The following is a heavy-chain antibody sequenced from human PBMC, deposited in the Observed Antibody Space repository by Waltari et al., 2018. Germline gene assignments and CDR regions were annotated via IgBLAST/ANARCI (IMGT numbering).Heavy chain of an antibody. CDR3: AKGHWG. D-gene: IGHD7-27*01. CDR2: ISGSGGST. J-gene: IGHJ4*02. Sequence: EVQLLESGGGLVQPGGSLRLSCAASGFTFSSYAMSWVRQAPGKGLEWVSAISGSGGSTNSPDSVKGRLTISRANPKTTLYLQMNSLGAEDTAVYYCAKGHWGWGQGPLVTVSS. CDR1: GFTFSSYA. V-gene: IGHV3-23*01.